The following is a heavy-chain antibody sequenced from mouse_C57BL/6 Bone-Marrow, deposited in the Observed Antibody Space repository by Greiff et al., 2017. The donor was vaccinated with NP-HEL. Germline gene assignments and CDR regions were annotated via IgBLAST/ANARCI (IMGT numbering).Heavy chain of an antibody. Sequence: VQLQQSGAELVKPGASVKISCKASGYAFSSYWMNWVKQRPGKGLEWIGQIYPGDGDTNYNGKFKGKATLTADKSSSTAYMQLSSLTSEDSAVYFCARIRLNYYGSSYYFDYWGQGTTLTVSS. CDR2: IYPGDGDT. CDR3: ARIRLNYYGSSYYFDY. D-gene: IGHD1-1*01. CDR1: GYAFSSYW. V-gene: IGHV1-80*01. J-gene: IGHJ2*01.